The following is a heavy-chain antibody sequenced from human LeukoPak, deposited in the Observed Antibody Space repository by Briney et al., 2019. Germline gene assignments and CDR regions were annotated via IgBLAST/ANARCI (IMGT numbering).Heavy chain of an antibody. D-gene: IGHD5-12*01. CDR2: ISDSGDIP. V-gene: IGHV3-23*01. J-gene: IGHJ4*02. CDR3: AKDRAGYSGGRGFDY. CDR1: EFTFISYS. Sequence: GGSLRLSCAASEFTFISYSMSWVRQAPGKGLEWVSGISDSGDIPYYADSVKGRFTISRDNSKNTLYLHMNSLRAEDTAVYYCAKDRAGYSGGRGFDYWGQGTLVTVSS.